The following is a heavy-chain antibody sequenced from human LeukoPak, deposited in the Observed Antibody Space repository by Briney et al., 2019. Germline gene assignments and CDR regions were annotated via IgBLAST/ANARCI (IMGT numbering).Heavy chain of an antibody. CDR3: ARDSATAMGAYYYYMDV. Sequence: SETLSLTCTVSGGSISSYYWSWIRQPPGKGLEWIGYIYYSGSTNYNPSLKSRVTMSVGTSKNQFSLKLSSVTAADTAVYYCARDSATAMGAYYYYMDVWGKGTTVTISS. D-gene: IGHD5-18*01. V-gene: IGHV4-59*12. CDR1: GGSISSYY. CDR2: IYYSGST. J-gene: IGHJ6*03.